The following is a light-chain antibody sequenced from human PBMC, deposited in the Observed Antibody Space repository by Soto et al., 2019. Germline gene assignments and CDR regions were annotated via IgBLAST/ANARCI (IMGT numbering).Light chain of an antibody. J-gene: IGLJ2*01. CDR3: AAWDDSLGGVV. CDR1: SSNIGSNY. CDR2: RNN. V-gene: IGLV1-47*01. Sequence: QSVLTQPPSASGTPGQRVTISCSGSSSNIGSNYVYWYQQVPGTAPKLLIYRNNQRPSGVPDRFSGSKSGTSASLAISGLRSEDEADYYCAAWDDSLGGVVFGGGTKVTVL.